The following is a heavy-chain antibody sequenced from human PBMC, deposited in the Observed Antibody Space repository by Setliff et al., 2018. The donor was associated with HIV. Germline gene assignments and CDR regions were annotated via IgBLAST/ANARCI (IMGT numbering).Heavy chain of an antibody. D-gene: IGHD3-10*01. J-gene: IGHJ4*02. CDR2: IYTSGST. Sequence: PSETLSLTCTVSGGSISTYFWTWIRQPPGKGLEWIGYIYTSGSTNYNPSLKSRVTISVDTSKNQFSLKLSSVTAVDTAVYYCARGSFIGDYYYFDYWGQGTLVTVSS. CDR1: GGSISTYF. CDR3: ARGSFIGDYYYFDY. V-gene: IGHV4-4*08.